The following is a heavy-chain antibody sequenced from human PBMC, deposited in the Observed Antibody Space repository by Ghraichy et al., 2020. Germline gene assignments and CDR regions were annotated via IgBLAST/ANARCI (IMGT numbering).Heavy chain of an antibody. Sequence: ETLSLTCAASGFTFSTYAMSWVRQAPGKGLEWVSRISGSGRNTYYADSVKGRFTISRDNYKNALELQMNSLRAEDTAVYYCAAKSHGFDFWGQGTMVSVSS. CDR3: AAKSHGFDF. CDR1: GFTFSTYA. CDR2: ISGSGRNT. V-gene: IGHV3-23*01. J-gene: IGHJ3*01.